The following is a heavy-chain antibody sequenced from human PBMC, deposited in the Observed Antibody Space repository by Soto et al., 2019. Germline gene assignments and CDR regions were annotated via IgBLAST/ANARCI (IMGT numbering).Heavy chain of an antibody. V-gene: IGHV1-46*01. CDR2: INPTGGNP. Sequence: ASVKVSCKASGYTFTTYSMHWVRQAPGQGLEWMGIINPTGGNPSYAQRFQGRVTMTRDTSTSTVYMELSSLRSEDTAVYYCASVRYSGFYYFDHGGQVTLVTVAA. CDR3: ASVRYSGFYYFDH. J-gene: IGHJ4*02. D-gene: IGHD5-12*01. CDR1: GYTFTTYS.